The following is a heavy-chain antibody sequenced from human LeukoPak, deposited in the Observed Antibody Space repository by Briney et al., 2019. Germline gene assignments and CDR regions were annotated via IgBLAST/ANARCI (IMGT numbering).Heavy chain of an antibody. CDR3: ARGYPSVVPAAIVAFDI. Sequence: ASVKVSCKASGYTFTSYGISWVRQAPGQGLEWMGWISAYNGNTNYAQKLQGRVTMTTDTSTSTAYMELRSLRSDDTAVYYCARGYPSVVPAAIVAFDIWGQGTMVTVSS. CDR1: GYTFTSYG. CDR2: ISAYNGNT. J-gene: IGHJ3*02. D-gene: IGHD2-2*01. V-gene: IGHV1-18*01.